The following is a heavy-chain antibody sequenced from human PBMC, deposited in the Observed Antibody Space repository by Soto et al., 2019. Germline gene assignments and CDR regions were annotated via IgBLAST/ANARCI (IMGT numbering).Heavy chain of an antibody. D-gene: IGHD3-10*01. CDR3: ATVGRSYYNWFDP. CDR2: FDPEDGET. V-gene: IGHV1-24*01. J-gene: IGHJ5*02. Sequence: ASVKVSCKVSGYTLTELSMHWVRQASGKGLEWMGGFDPEDGETIYAQKFQGRVTMTEDTSTDTAYMELSSLRSEDTAVYYCATVGRSYYNWFDPWGQGTLVTVSS. CDR1: GYTLTELS.